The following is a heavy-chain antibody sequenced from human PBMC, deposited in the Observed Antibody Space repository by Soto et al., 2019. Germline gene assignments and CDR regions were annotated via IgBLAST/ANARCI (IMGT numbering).Heavy chain of an antibody. D-gene: IGHD3-10*01. CDR2: ISSSSSTI. Sequence: EVQLVESGGGLVQPGGSLRLSCAASGFTFSSYSMNWVRQAPGKGLEWVSYISSSSSTIYYADSVKGRFTISRDNAKNSLYLQMNRLIDEDTAVYYCARVEIYGRFDPWGQGTLVTVSS. V-gene: IGHV3-48*02. CDR3: ARVEIYGRFDP. J-gene: IGHJ5*02. CDR1: GFTFSSYS.